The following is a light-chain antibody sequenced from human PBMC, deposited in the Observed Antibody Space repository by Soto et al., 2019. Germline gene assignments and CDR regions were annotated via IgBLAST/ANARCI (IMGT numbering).Light chain of an antibody. J-gene: IGLJ1*01. Sequence: QSVLTQPPSASGSPGQSVTISCTGTSSDVGGYNYVSWYQQHPGKAPKLMIYEVSKRPSGIPDRFSGSKSGNTASLTVSGLQAEDEADYYCSSYAGSNVYDVFGTGTKLTVL. CDR1: SSDVGGYNY. CDR3: SSYAGSNVYDV. V-gene: IGLV2-8*01. CDR2: EVS.